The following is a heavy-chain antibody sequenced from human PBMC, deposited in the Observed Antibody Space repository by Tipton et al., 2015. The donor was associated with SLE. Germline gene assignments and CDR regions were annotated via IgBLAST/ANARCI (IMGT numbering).Heavy chain of an antibody. D-gene: IGHD2/OR15-2a*01. CDR1: GDSIRDFY. CDR2: IRFTGDA. V-gene: IGHV4-59*12. J-gene: IGHJ4*02. Sequence: TLSLTCTVSGDSIRDFYWIWIRQSPGKGLEWVGYIRFTGDASYNPSLRSRVTISLDMSTNQFSLKLNSVTAADTAVYFCARGTHFYGFYDSWGQGTLVTVSP. CDR3: ARGTHFYGFYDS.